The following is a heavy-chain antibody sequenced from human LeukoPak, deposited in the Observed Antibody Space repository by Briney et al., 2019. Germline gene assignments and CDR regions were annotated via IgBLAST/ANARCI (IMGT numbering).Heavy chain of an antibody. D-gene: IGHD1-1*01. Sequence: PSETLSLTCTVSGDSIISSYWSWIRQPPGKALEWIGFMYYGGSTNSNPPLKSRVTMSVDTSKNQFSLNLTSVTAADTAVYFCARVGSTATTWGFFDSWGQGTLVTVSS. J-gene: IGHJ4*02. CDR3: ARVGSTATTWGFFDS. CDR1: GDSIISSY. V-gene: IGHV4-59*01. CDR2: MYYGGST.